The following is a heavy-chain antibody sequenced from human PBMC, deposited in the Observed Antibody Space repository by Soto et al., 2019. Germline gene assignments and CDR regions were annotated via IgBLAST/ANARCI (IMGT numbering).Heavy chain of an antibody. Sequence: QVQLQQSGPGLVKPSETLSLTCTVSGGPIGTYYWNWIRQPPGKGLEWIGFVYYSGTTNYNPSLLSRVSITLNSSNTQFSITVRSVTAADTSFACCAGSGSYYGNGHRVPYCDHGGQATVVTASS. J-gene: IGHJ4*02. CDR1: GGPIGTYY. D-gene: IGHD1-26*01. CDR2: VYYSGTT. V-gene: IGHV4-59*01. CDR3: AGSGSYYGNGHRVPYCDH.